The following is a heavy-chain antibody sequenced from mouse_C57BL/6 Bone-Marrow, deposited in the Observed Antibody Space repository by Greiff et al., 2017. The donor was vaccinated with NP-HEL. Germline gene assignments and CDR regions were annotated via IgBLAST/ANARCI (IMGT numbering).Heavy chain of an antibody. CDR3: SKRVHYYAMDY. V-gene: IGHV5-15*01. J-gene: IGHJ4*01. CDR1: GFTFSDYG. CDR2: ISNLAYSI. Sequence: DVMLVESGGGLVQPGGSLKLSCAASGFTFSDYGMAWVRQAPRKGPEWVAFISNLAYSIYYADTVTGRFTISREKAKNTLYLAMSSLTSEDTAMYYCSKRVHYYAMDYWGQGTSVTVSS.